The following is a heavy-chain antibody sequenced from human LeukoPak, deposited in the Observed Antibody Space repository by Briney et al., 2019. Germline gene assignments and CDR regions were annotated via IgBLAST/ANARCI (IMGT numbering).Heavy chain of an antibody. CDR1: GGSISSYY. CDR2: IYHSGST. D-gene: IGHD3-3*01. V-gene: IGHV4-38-2*02. CDR3: ARGNYDFWSGHVLNYFDY. J-gene: IGHJ4*02. Sequence: SETLSLTCTVSGGSISSYYWGWIRQPPGKGLEWIGSIYHSGSTYYNPSLKSRVTISVDTSKNQFSLKLSSVTAADTAVYYCARGNYDFWSGHVLNYFDYWGQGTLVTVSS.